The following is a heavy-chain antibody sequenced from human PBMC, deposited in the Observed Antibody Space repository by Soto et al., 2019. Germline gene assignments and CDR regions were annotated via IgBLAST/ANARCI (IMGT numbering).Heavy chain of an antibody. CDR2: IYYSGST. CDR1: GGSISSYY. Sequence: SETLSLTYPVSGGSISSYYWSWIRQPPGKGLEWIGYIYYSGSTNYNPSLKSRVTISVDTSKNQFSLKLSSVTAADTAVYYCASGYSSSSRLPYWGQGTQVNVSS. D-gene: IGHD6-6*01. V-gene: IGHV4-59*01. CDR3: ASGYSSSSRLPY. J-gene: IGHJ4*02.